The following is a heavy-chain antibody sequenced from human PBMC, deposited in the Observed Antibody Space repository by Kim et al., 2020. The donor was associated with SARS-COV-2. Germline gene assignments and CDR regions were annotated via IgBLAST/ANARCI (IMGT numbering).Heavy chain of an antibody. CDR1: GGSISSGGYY. CDR3: ARGRPHEETARITMVRGVIRGAFDI. J-gene: IGHJ3*02. CDR2: LYYSGST. Sequence: SETLSLTCTVSGGSISSGGYYWSWIRQHPGKGLEWIGYLYYSGSTYYNPSLKSRVTILVDTSKNQFSLKLSSVTAADTAVYYCARGRPHEETARITMVRGVIRGAFDIWGQGTMVTVSA. D-gene: IGHD3-10*01. V-gene: IGHV4-31*03.